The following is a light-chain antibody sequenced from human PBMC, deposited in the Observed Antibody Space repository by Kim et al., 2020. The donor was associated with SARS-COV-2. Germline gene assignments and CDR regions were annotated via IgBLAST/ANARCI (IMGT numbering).Light chain of an antibody. V-gene: IGKV1-13*02. CDR3: QQFKSFPPT. J-gene: IGKJ1*01. CDR2: GTS. CDR1: QDIGTS. Sequence: AIQLAQSPSSLSASVGDRVTITCRASQDIGTSLAWYRQRPGKAPQLLMEGTSTLESGVPSAFTGSGSGTDFILTISGLQPEDFATYYCQQFKSFPPTFGQGTKVDIK.